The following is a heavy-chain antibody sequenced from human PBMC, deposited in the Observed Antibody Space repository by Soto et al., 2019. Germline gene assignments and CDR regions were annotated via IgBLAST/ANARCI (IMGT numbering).Heavy chain of an antibody. CDR1: GFTFSNHG. CDR3: ATWGEVAGGILDY. CDR2: ISYDSSDK. J-gene: IGHJ4*02. Sequence: QVQLVESGGGVVQPGRSLRLSCAASGFTFSNHGMHWVRQAPGKGLEWVAVISYDSSDKYYADSVKGRFTISRDNSKNPLYLQMNSLRLEDTAVYYCATWGEVAGGILDYWGQGTLVTFAS. D-gene: IGHD6-19*01. V-gene: IGHV3-30*03.